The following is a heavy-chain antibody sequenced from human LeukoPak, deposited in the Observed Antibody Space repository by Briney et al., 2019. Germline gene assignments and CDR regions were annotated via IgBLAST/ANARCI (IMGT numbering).Heavy chain of an antibody. V-gene: IGHV4-59*02. Sequence: SETLSLTCTVSGGSVSSYFCSWIRQPPGKGLEWIGYMCYSGSTNYNPSLKSRVTMSVDTSKNQFSLQLSSVTAADTAVYYCARLDNARGAFDYWGQGTLVTVSS. J-gene: IGHJ4*02. CDR2: MCYSGST. CDR1: GGSVSSYF. CDR3: ARLDNARGAFDY. D-gene: IGHD2-2*03.